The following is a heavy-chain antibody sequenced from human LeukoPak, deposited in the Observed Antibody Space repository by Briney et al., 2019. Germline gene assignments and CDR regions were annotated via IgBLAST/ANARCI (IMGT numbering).Heavy chain of an antibody. CDR3: AMAPQCGARFDP. D-gene: IGHD6-25*01. V-gene: IGHV4-4*02. CDR2: VYHTGSI. Sequence: SETLSLTCAVSGGSVTSSHWWSWVRQTPEKGLEWIGEVYHTGSINYNPSLKSRVAMSVDESKNQFSLRLSSVTAADTAMYYCAMAPQCGARFDPWGQGTLVTVSS. J-gene: IGHJ5*02. CDR1: GGSVTSSHW.